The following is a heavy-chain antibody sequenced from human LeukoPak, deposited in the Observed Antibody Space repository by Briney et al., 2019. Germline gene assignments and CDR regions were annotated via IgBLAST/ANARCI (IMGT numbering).Heavy chain of an antibody. CDR1: GYSFGSCG. CDR2: ISAYNGNT. J-gene: IGHJ4*02. V-gene: IGHV1-18*01. CDR3: ARGGYYGSGSVPDY. Sequence: ASVKLSCKASGYSFGSCGINWVRQAPAQGLEWMGWISAYNGNTNYAQKVQGRVTMTTDTSTSTAYMDLMNLRSDDTAVYYCARGGYYGSGSVPDYWGQGTLVTVSS. D-gene: IGHD3-10*01.